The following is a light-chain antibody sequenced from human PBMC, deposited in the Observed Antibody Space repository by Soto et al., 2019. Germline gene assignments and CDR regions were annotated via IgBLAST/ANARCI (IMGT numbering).Light chain of an antibody. Sequence: DIQMTQSPSSRSASVGDRVTITCRASQGITNDLAWYQQKPGKVPKLLIYAASTLQSGVPSRFSGSGSGSDFTLTISSLQPEDVATYYCQKYNSALWACGQGTKVEIK. J-gene: IGKJ1*01. V-gene: IGKV1-27*01. CDR1: QGITND. CDR3: QKYNSALWA. CDR2: AAS.